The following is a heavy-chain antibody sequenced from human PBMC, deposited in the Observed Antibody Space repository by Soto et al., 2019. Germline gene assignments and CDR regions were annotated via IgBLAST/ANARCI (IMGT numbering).Heavy chain of an antibody. CDR2: ISYSGST. V-gene: IGHV4-39*01. D-gene: IGHD2-2*01. CDR1: GGSISSSSSS. J-gene: IGHJ6*03. Sequence: QLQLQESGPGLVKPSETLSLTCTVSGGSISSSSSSWGWIRQPPGKGLEWLGIISYSGSTYYSPSLKSRVTISVDASKNLFSLKLSSVTAADTAVYYCARTYLTDVVVVPASKDYMDVWGKGTTVTVSS. CDR3: ARTYLTDVVVVPASKDYMDV.